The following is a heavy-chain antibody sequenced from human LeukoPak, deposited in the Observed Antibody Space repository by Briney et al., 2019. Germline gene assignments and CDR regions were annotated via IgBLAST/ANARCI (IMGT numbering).Heavy chain of an antibody. D-gene: IGHD6-25*01. CDR1: GFTFSSYG. J-gene: IGHJ4*02. CDR2: ISYDGSNK. V-gene: IGHV3-30*18. CDR3: AKDLSGVLA. Sequence: GGSLRLSCAASGFTFSSYGMHWVRQAAGKGLEWVAVISYDGSNKYYADSVKGRFTISRDNSKNTLYLQMNSLRAEDTAVYYCAKDLSGVLAWGQRTLVTVSS.